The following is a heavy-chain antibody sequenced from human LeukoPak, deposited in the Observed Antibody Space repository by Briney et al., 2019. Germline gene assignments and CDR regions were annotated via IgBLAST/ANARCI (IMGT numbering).Heavy chain of an antibody. CDR3: AKGRWGLTINNFDI. Sequence: GGSLRLSCEASGFTFSSYAMGWVRQAPGMGLEWVSVTSESGGSTHYADSVKGRFTIYRDNSKNTLYLQMNSLGGEDTAVYYCAKGRWGLTINNFDIWGQGRMVTVSS. D-gene: IGHD3-9*01. CDR1: GFTFSSYA. V-gene: IGHV3-23*01. J-gene: IGHJ3*02. CDR2: TSESGGST.